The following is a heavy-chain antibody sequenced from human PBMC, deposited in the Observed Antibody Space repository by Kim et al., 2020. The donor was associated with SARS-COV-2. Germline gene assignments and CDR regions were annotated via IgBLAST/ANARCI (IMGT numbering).Heavy chain of an antibody. CDR2: IIPIFGTA. CDR1: GGTFSNYA. J-gene: IGHJ4*02. D-gene: IGHD2-15*01. CDR3: ARGGYCSGGSCYSFIPYYFDY. V-gene: IGHV1-69*13. Sequence: SVKVSCKASGGTFSNYAISWVRQAPGQGLEWMGGIIPIFGTANYAQKFQGGVTITADESTSTAYMELSSLRSEDTAVYYCARGGYCSGGSCYSFIPYYFDYWGQGTLVTVSS.